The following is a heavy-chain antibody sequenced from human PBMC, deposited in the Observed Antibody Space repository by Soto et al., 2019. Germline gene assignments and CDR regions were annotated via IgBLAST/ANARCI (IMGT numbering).Heavy chain of an antibody. CDR2: ISAYNGNT. D-gene: IGHD3-3*01. CDR3: ARDQGFLEWLYYYYYGMGV. V-gene: IGHV1-18*01. CDR1: GYTFTSYG. Sequence: ASVKVSCKASGYTFTSYGISWVRQAPGQGLEWMGWISAYNGNTNYAQKLQGRVTMTTDTSTSTAYMELRSLRSDDTAVYYCARDQGFLEWLYYYYYGMGVWGQGTTVTVSS. J-gene: IGHJ6*02.